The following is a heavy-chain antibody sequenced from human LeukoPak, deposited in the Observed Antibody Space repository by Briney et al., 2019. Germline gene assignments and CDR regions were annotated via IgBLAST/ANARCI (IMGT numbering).Heavy chain of an antibody. CDR1: GYTFTSYG. CDR2: ISAYNGNT. J-gene: IGHJ6*02. CDR3: ARLAYYYGSGSYMVYYYYGMDV. V-gene: IGHV1-18*01. D-gene: IGHD3-10*01. Sequence: ASVKVSCKASGYTFTSYGISWVRQAPGQGLEWMGWISAYNGNTNYAQKLQDRVTMTTDTSTSTAYMELRSLRSDDTTVYYCARLAYYYGSGSYMVYYYYGMDVWGQGTTVTVSS.